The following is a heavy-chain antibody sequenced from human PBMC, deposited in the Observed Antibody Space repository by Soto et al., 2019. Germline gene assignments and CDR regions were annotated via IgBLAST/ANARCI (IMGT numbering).Heavy chain of an antibody. D-gene: IGHD1-26*01. Sequence: GGSLRLSCAVSGLIFSRYSMNWVRQAPGKGLEWVSSIGTSGSYIYDTDSVKGRFTISRDNTKDSLYLQMNSLRAEDTAIYYCARGSAFIGLDYWGQGTPVTVSS. CDR2: IGTSGSYI. CDR1: GLIFSRYS. CDR3: ARGSAFIGLDY. J-gene: IGHJ4*02. V-gene: IGHV3-21*01.